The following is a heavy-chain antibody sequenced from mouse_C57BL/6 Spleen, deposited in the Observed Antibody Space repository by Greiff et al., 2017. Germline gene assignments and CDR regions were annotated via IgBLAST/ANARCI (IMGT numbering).Heavy chain of an antibody. J-gene: IGHJ3*01. CDR2: IDPSDSYT. CDR3: ARGGYDYDGRFAY. V-gene: IGHV1-50*01. CDR1: GYTFTSYW. D-gene: IGHD2-4*01. Sequence: QVHVKQPGAELVKPGASVKLSCKASGYTFTSYWMQWVKQRPGQGLEWIGEIDPSDSYTNYNQKFKGKATLTVDTSSSTAYMQLSSLTSEDSAVYYCARGGYDYDGRFAYWGQGTLVTVSA.